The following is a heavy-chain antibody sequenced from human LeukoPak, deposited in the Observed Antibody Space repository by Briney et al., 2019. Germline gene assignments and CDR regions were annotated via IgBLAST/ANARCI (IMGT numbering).Heavy chain of an antibody. J-gene: IGHJ4*02. CDR3: ATPGNDYGDFYFDY. CDR2: ISYDGSNK. D-gene: IGHD4-17*01. CDR1: GFTFSSYG. Sequence: PGRSLRLSCAASGFTFSSYGMHWVRQAPGKGLEWVAVISYDGSNKYYADSVKGRFTISRDNSKNTLYLQMNSLRAEDTAVYYCATPGNDYGDFYFDYWGQGTLVTVSS. V-gene: IGHV3-30*03.